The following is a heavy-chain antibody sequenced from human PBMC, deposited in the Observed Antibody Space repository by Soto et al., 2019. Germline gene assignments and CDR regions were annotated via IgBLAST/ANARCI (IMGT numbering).Heavy chain of an antibody. CDR2: ISYDGGNK. Sequence: QVQLVESGGGVVQPGRSLRLSCAASGFTFSSYGMHWVRQAPGKGLEWVAVISYDGGNKYYAESVKGRFTISRDNSKNTLYLQMNSLRAEDTAVYYCAKDQATYYYCYGMDVWGQGTTVTVSS. J-gene: IGHJ6*02. CDR1: GFTFSSYG. CDR3: AKDQATYYYCYGMDV. V-gene: IGHV3-30*18.